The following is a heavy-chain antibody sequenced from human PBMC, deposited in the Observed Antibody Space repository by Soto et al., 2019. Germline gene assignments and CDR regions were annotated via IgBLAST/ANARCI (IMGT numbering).Heavy chain of an antibody. J-gene: IGHJ3*02. V-gene: IGHV1-18*01. CDR2: ISAYNGNT. D-gene: IGHD3-22*01. CDR3: ARDIFWFRQSYYDIPDAFDI. CDR1: GYTFTSYG. Sequence: GASVKVSCKASGYTFTSYGISWVRQAPGQGLEWMGWISAYNGNTNYAQKLQGRVTMTTDTSTSTAYMELRSLRSDDTAVCYCARDIFWFRQSYYDIPDAFDIWGQGTMVTVSS.